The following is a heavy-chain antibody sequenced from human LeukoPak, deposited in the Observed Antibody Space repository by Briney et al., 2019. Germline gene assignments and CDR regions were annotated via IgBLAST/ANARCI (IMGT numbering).Heavy chain of an antibody. CDR1: GFTFSTYW. D-gene: IGHD1-26*01. CDR2: IKGDESAR. V-gene: IGHV3-7*01. J-gene: IGHJ4*02. Sequence: GGSLRLSCAASGFTFSTYWMAWVRQAPGKGLEWVANIKGDESARHQADSVEGRFTISRDNAKKSVYLQMSSLRGEDTAVYYCARDVGGSLDYWGQGTLVTVSS. CDR3: ARDVGGSLDY.